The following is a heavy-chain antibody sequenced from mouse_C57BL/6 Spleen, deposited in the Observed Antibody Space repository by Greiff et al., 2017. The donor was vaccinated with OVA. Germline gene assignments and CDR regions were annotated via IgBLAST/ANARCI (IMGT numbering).Heavy chain of an antibody. V-gene: IGHV3-6*01. D-gene: IGHD1-1*01. Sequence: EVQLVESGPGLVKPSQSLSLTCSVTGYSITSGYYWNWLRQFPGNKLEWMGYISYDGSNNYNPSLKNRISITRDTSKNQFFLKLNSVTTEDTATYYCARGDYGSSYDYWGQGTTLTVSS. CDR2: ISYDGSN. J-gene: IGHJ2*01. CDR3: ARGDYGSSYDY. CDR1: GYSITSGYY.